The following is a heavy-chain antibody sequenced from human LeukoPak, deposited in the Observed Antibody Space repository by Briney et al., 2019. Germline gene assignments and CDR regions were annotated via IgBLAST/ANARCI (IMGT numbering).Heavy chain of an antibody. J-gene: IGHJ6*03. CDR2: ISAYNGNT. Sequence: GASVKVSCKASGYTFTSYGISWVRQAPGQGLEWMGWISAYNGNTNYAQKLQGRVTMTTDTSTSTAYMELRSLRSDDTAVYYCARASAGCSGGSCYTVYYYMDVWGKGTTVTISS. D-gene: IGHD2-15*01. CDR1: GYTFTSYG. CDR3: ARASAGCSGGSCYTVYYYMDV. V-gene: IGHV1-18*01.